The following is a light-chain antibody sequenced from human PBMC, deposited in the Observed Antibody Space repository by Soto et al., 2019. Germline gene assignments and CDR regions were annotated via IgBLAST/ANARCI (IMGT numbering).Light chain of an antibody. CDR1: GGSIATNF. CDR3: QSYDNSNVV. Sequence: LTQPHSVSESPGKTVTISCTRSGGSIATNFVQWYQQRPGSAPTTVIYEDNQRSSGVPDRFSGSLDASSNSASLTITGLRTEDEAGYYCQSYDNSNVVFGGGTKVTVL. V-gene: IGLV6-57*03. CDR2: EDN. J-gene: IGLJ2*01.